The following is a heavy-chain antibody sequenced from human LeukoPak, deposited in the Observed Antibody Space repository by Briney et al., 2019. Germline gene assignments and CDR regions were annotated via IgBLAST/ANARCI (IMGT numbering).Heavy chain of an antibody. CDR2: INHSGST. Sequence: SETLSLTCTVSGGSISSYYWSWIRQPPGKGLEWIGEINHSGSTNYNPSLKSRVTISVDTSKNQFSLKLSSVTAADTAVYYCARKVRGVITGILDYWGQGTLVTVSS. D-gene: IGHD3-10*01. V-gene: IGHV4-34*01. CDR1: GGSISSYY. CDR3: ARKVRGVITGILDY. J-gene: IGHJ4*02.